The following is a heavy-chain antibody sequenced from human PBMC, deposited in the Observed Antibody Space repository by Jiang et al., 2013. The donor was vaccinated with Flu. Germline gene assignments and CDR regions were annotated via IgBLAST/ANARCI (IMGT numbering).Heavy chain of an antibody. CDR2: AYYRSKWYN. J-gene: IGHJ6*02. CDR1: VSSDSAA. D-gene: IGHD6-25*01. V-gene: IGHV6-1*01. CDR3: ARAFGISAVALDV. Sequence: VSSDSAAWNWIRQSPSRGLEWLGRAYYRSKWYNDYAVSVKSRITIKPDTTKNQFSLQLNSVTPEDTAVYYCARAFGISAVALDVWGQGTTVSVSS.